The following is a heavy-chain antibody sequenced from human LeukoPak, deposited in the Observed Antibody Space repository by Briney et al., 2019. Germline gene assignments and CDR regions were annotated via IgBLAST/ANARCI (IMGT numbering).Heavy chain of an antibody. CDR2: INHSGST. CDR1: GGSFSGYY. V-gene: IGHV4-34*01. CDR3: ARVVGMKFSGPGYSSGGGSAFDI. Sequence: SETLSLTCAVYGGSFSGYYWSWIRQPPGKGLEWIGEINHSGSTNCNPSLKSRVTISVDTSKNQFSLKLSSVTAADTAVYYCARVVGMKFSGPGYSSGGGSAFDIWGQGTMVTVSS. D-gene: IGHD6-19*01. J-gene: IGHJ3*02.